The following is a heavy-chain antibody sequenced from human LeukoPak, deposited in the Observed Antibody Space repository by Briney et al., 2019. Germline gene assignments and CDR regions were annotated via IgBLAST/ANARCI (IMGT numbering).Heavy chain of an antibody. D-gene: IGHD3-16*02. V-gene: IGHV4-34*01. CDR1: GGSFSGYY. Sequence: SETLSLTCAVYGGSFSGYYWSWLRQPPGKGLEWIGEINHSGSTNYHPSLKSRVTISVDTSKNQFSLKLSSVTAADTAVYYCARHSGGRYYDYVWGSYPRRYFDYWGQGTLVTVSS. J-gene: IGHJ4*02. CDR2: INHSGST. CDR3: ARHSGGRYYDYVWGSYPRRYFDY.